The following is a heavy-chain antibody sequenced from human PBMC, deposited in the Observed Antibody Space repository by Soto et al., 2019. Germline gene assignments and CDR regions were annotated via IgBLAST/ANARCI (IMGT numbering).Heavy chain of an antibody. CDR1: GFILSDHH. D-gene: IGHD1-7*01. Sequence: EVQQVESGGALVQPGGSLRLSCAASGFILSDHHVDWVRQAPGKGLEWVGRSRNKGRGYTTEYAASVKGRFTISRDDSKNSLYLQMNSLKTDDTAVYYCAGFQNWIYDFWGQGILVTVSS. CDR3: AGFQNWIYDF. CDR2: SRNKGRGYTT. J-gene: IGHJ4*02. V-gene: IGHV3-72*01.